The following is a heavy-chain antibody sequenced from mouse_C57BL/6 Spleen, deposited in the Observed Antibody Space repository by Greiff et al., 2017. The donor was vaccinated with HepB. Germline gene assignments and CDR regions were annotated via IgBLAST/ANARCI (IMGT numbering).Heavy chain of an antibody. CDR2: INPSNGGT. D-gene: IGHD2-4*01. V-gene: IGHV1-53*01. J-gene: IGHJ3*01. CDR3: AYDYDDGAWFAY. Sequence: LVEPGTELVKPGASVKLSCKASGYTFTSYWIHWVKQRPGQGLEWIGNINPSNGGTNYNEKFKSKATLTVDKSSSTAYMQLSSLTSEDSAVYYCAYDYDDGAWFAYWGQGTLVTVSA. CDR1: GYTFTSYW.